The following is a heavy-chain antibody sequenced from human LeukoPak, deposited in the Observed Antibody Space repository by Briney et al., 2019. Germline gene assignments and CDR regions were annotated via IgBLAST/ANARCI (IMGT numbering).Heavy chain of an antibody. D-gene: IGHD5-18*01. J-gene: IGHJ3*02. Sequence: PSETLSLTCTVSGGSISGYYWSWIRQPPGKGLEWIGYIYYSGSTNYNPSLKSRVTISVDTSKNQFSLKLSSVTAADTAVYYCARDRIGYSYGSDAFDIWGQGTMVTVSS. CDR2: IYYSGST. CDR3: ARDRIGYSYGSDAFDI. V-gene: IGHV4-59*01. CDR1: GGSISGYY.